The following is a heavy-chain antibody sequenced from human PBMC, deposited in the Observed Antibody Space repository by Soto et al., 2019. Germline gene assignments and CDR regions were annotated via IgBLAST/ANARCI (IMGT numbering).Heavy chain of an antibody. CDR2: IYYSGST. CDR3: ARLLFGAANWFDP. J-gene: IGHJ5*02. D-gene: IGHD3-10*01. V-gene: IGHV4-59*01. CDR1: GGSISSYY. Sequence: SETLSLTCTVSGGSISSYYWSWIRQPPGKGLEWIGYIYYSGSTNYNPFLKSRVTISVDTSKNQFSLKLSSVTAADTAVYYCARLLFGAANWFDPWGQGTLVTVSS.